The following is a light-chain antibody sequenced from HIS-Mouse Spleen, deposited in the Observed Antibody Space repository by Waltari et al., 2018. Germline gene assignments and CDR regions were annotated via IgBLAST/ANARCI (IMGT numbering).Light chain of an antibody. CDR3: SSYTSSSPL. CDR2: DV. Sequence: QSALTQPASVSGSPGQSITISCTGTSSDVGGYNYVSWYQQHPGKAPNLMIYDVSNRFSVSKSGNTASLTISGLQAEDEADYYCSSYTSSSPLFGGGTKLTVL. V-gene: IGLV2-14*03. J-gene: IGLJ2*01. CDR1: SSDVGGYNY.